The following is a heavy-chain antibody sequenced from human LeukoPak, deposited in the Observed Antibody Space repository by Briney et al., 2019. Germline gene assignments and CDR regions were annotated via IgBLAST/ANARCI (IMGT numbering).Heavy chain of an antibody. CDR3: ERAMYSGSYKADY. D-gene: IGHD1-26*01. CDR2: IKSKTDGGTT. Sequence: GGSLRLSCAASGFTFSNAWMSWVRQAPGKGLEWVGRIKSKTDGGTTDYAAPVKGRFTISRDDSKNTLYLQMNSLKTEDTAVLFPERAMYSGSYKADYWGQGTLVTVSS. CDR1: GFTFSNAW. V-gene: IGHV3-15*01. J-gene: IGHJ4*02.